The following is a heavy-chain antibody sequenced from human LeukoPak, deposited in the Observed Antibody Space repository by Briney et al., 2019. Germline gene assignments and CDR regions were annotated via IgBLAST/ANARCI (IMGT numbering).Heavy chain of an antibody. CDR3: EREISVDY. J-gene: IGHJ4*02. Sequence: KSGGSLRLSCAASGFTFSSYTMNWVRQAPGRGLEWVSSISSGSSYIYYADSVKGRFTISRDNAKNSLYLQMDSLRAEDTAVYYCEREISVDYWGQGTLVTVSS. CDR2: ISSGSSYI. V-gene: IGHV3-21*06. D-gene: IGHD2/OR15-2a*01. CDR1: GFTFSSYT.